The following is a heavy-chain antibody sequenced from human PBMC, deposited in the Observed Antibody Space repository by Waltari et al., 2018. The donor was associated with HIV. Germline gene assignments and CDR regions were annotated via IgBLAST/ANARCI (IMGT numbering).Heavy chain of an antibody. Sequence: QVQLVESGGGLVKPGGSLRRSCAASGFTFSDYYMSWIRQVPGKGLEWLSCSSSSRCTIYYASAVKGRFTSSRDNAKNSLYLQMNSRSSEDSAVYYCARGAVLGYGDYRRDYGMDVWGQGTTVTVSS. CDR3: ARGAVLGYGDYRRDYGMDV. J-gene: IGHJ6*02. CDR2: SSSSRCTI. V-gene: IGHV3-11*01. CDR1: GFTFSDYY. D-gene: IGHD4-17*01.